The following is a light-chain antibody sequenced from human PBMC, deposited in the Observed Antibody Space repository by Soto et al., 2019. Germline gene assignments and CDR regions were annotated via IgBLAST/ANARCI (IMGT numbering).Light chain of an antibody. CDR3: QHYSSSPRT. CDR2: GAS. J-gene: IGKJ1*01. Sequence: EIVLTQSPGTLSLSPGERAALSCRASQSVSSSYLAWYQQKPGQAPRLLIYGASSRATGIPDRFSGSGSGTDFTLTISRLEPEDFSVYYCQHYSSSPRTFGQGTNLEIK. V-gene: IGKV3-20*01. CDR1: QSVSSSY.